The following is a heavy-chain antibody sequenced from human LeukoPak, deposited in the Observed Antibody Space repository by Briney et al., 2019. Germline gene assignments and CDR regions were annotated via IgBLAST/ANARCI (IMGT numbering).Heavy chain of an antibody. CDR2: ISYDGSNK. CDR3: ARAPSGYDPYFDY. D-gene: IGHD5-12*01. V-gene: IGHV3-30-3*01. CDR1: GFTFSSYA. Sequence: GGSLRLSCAASGFTFSSYAMHWVRQAPGKGLEWVAVISYDGSNKYYADSVKGRFTISRDNSKNTLYLQMNSLRAEDTAVYYCARAPSGYDPYFDYWGQGTLVTVSS. J-gene: IGHJ4*02.